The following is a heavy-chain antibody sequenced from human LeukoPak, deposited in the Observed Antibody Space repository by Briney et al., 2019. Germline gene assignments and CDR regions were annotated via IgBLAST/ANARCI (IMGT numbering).Heavy chain of an antibody. CDR2: IRYDGSNK. Sequence: GGSLRLSCAASGFTFSSYGMHWVRQAPGKGLEWVAFIRYDGSNKYYADSVKGRFTISRDNSKNTLYLQMNSLRAEDTAVYYCVKRASSERLWVYYYYYMDVWGKGTTVTVSS. CDR3: VKRASSERLWVYYYYYMDV. D-gene: IGHD3-22*01. CDR1: GFTFSSYG. J-gene: IGHJ6*03. V-gene: IGHV3-30*02.